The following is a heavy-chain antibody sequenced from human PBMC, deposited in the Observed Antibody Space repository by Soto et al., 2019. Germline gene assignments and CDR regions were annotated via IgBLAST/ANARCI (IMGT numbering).Heavy chain of an antibody. CDR1: GFTFSGYT. CDR3: GRDRRFGNGYNLCFDY. J-gene: IGHJ4*02. CDR2: ISFDGSNK. Sequence: QVQLVESGGGVVQPGRSLRLSCAASGFTFSGYTMHWVRQAPGKGLEWVAAISFDGSNKYYADSVKDRFTISRDNSKNTVYVQLNSLRARDTAVYYCGRDRRFGNGYNLCFDYWGQGTLVTVSS. V-gene: IGHV3-30-3*01. D-gene: IGHD5-12*01.